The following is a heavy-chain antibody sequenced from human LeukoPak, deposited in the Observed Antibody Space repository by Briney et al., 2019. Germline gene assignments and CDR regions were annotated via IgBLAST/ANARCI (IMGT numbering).Heavy chain of an antibody. J-gene: IGHJ4*02. V-gene: IGHV3-48*04. CDR2: ISSSSSTI. Sequence: PGGSLRLSCAASGFTFSSYSMNWVRQAPGKGLEWVSYISSSSSTIHYADSVKGRFTISRDNAKNSLYMQMNSLRAEDTAVYYCARGSTTVTSRDYFDYWGQGTLVTVSS. CDR1: GFTFSSYS. CDR3: ARGSTTVTSRDYFDY. D-gene: IGHD4-17*01.